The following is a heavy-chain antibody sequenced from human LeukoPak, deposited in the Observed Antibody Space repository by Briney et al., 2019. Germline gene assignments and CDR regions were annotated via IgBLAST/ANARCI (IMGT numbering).Heavy chain of an antibody. V-gene: IGHV5-51*01. Sequence: RLGESLKISCKGSGYSFTTYWTGWVRQMPGKGLEWMGTIYPGDSDTRYSPSFQGQVTISADKSISTAHLQWSSLKASDTAMYYCARGQQTFDYWGQGTLVTVSS. J-gene: IGHJ4*02. CDR2: IYPGDSDT. CDR1: GYSFTTYW. CDR3: ARGQQTFDY. D-gene: IGHD6-13*01.